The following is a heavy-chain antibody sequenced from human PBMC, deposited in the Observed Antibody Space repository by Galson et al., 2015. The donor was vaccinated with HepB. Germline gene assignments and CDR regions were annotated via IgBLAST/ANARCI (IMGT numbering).Heavy chain of an antibody. CDR3: ARERSQSYSGD. J-gene: IGHJ4*02. V-gene: IGHV3-23*01. CDR1: GFTFSNYA. Sequence: SLRLSCAASGFTFSNYAMSWVRQVPGKEFQWVSAISGSGDSTYYADSMKGRFTISRDNSKNTLFLQMDGLRAEDTAMYYCARERSQSYSGDWGQGALVAVSS. CDR2: ISGSGDST. D-gene: IGHD2-21*01.